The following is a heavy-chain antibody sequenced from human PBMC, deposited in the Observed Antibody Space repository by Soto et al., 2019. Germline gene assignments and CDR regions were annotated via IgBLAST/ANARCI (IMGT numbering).Heavy chain of an antibody. CDR1: GYTFTSYG. D-gene: IGHD6-6*01. CDR3: ARGSSSGMYYYYYGMDV. V-gene: IGHV1-18*04. Sequence: GASVKVSCKASGYTFTSYGISWVRQAPGQGLEWMGWISAYNGNTNYAQKLQGRVTMTTDTSTSTAYMGLRSLRSDDTAVYYCARGSSSGMYYYYYGMDVWGQGTTVTVSS. CDR2: ISAYNGNT. J-gene: IGHJ6*02.